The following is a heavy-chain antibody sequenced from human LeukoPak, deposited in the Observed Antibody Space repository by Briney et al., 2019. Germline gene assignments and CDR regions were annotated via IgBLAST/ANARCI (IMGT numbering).Heavy chain of an antibody. D-gene: IGHD6-13*01. CDR3: ARDISSSWYDC. CDR2: IWYDGSNK. V-gene: IGHV3-33*01. J-gene: IGHJ4*02. CDR1: GFTFSNYD. Sequence: PGGSLRLSCAASGFTFSNYDMHWVRQAPGKGLEWVAVIWYDGSNKYYADSVKGRFTISRDNSKNTLYLQMNSLRAEDTAVYYCARDISSSWYDCWGQGTLVTVSS.